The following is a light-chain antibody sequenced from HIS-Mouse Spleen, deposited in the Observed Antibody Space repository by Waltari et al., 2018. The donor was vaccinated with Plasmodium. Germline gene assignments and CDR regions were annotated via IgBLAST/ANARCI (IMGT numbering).Light chain of an antibody. CDR2: AAS. CDR1: QSISSY. Sequence: DIQMTQSQSSLSASVDDRVPITCRASQSISSYLNWYQQKPGKAPKLLIYAASSLQSGVPSRFSGSGSGTDFTLTISSLQPEDFATYYCQQSYSTPPYTFGQGTKLEIK. V-gene: IGKV1-39*01. CDR3: QQSYSTPPYT. J-gene: IGKJ2*01.